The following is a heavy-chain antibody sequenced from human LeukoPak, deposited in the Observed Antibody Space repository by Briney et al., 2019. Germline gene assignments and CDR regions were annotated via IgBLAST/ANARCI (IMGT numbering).Heavy chain of an antibody. CDR2: INPNSGGT. CDR3: ARVTAVVAMFDP. J-gene: IGHJ5*02. D-gene: IGHD3-22*01. Sequence: ASVKVSCKASGYTFTGYYMHWVRQAPGQGLEWMGRINPNSGGTNYAQKFQGRVTMTRDTSISTAYMELSRLRSDDTAVYYCARVTAVVAMFDPWGQGTLVTVSS. V-gene: IGHV1-2*06. CDR1: GYTFTGYY.